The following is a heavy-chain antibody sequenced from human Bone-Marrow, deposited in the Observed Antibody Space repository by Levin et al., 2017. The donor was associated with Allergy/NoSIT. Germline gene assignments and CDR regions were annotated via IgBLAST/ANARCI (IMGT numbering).Heavy chain of an antibody. J-gene: IGHJ4*02. CDR3: ARAVLLWFGNLYYFDQ. V-gene: IGHV4-39*01. Sequence: SSETLSLTCTVSGGSISSTDHLWGWIRQTPGKGLEWIGNIYYTGTTYSNPSLRSRITIAVDTSKNQFSLNVTSVTAADAALYFCARAVLLWFGNLYYFDQWGQGTLVTVSS. CDR1: GGSISSTDHL. CDR2: IYYTGTT. D-gene: IGHD3-10*01.